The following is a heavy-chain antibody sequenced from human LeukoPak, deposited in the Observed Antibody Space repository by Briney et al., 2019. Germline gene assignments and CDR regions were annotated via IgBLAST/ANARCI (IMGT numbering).Heavy chain of an antibody. Sequence: GGSLRLSCAASGFTFSNHWMHWVRQAPGKGLAWVSDISYDGSSKSYADSVKGRFTISRDNAKNTLYLQMSSLRVEDTAMYYCVRDSGGPDYWGQGTLVTVSS. CDR2: ISYDGSSK. D-gene: IGHD2-15*01. CDR1: GFTFSNHW. CDR3: VRDSGGPDY. V-gene: IGHV3-74*01. J-gene: IGHJ4*02.